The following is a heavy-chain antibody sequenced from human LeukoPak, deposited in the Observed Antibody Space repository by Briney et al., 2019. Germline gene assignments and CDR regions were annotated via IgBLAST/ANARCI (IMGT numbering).Heavy chain of an antibody. CDR3: ASRHIYSNYVDY. CDR2: ITHTGFT. CDR1: GGSLSGYY. Sequence: PSETLSLTCAVYGGSLSGYYWSWIRQPPGKGLEWIGEITHTGFTNYNPSLESRVVISVDTYNNHFPLKARSVAAADTAVYYCASRHIYSNYVDYWGQGTLVTVSS. D-gene: IGHD4-4*01. V-gene: IGHV4-34*01. J-gene: IGHJ4*02.